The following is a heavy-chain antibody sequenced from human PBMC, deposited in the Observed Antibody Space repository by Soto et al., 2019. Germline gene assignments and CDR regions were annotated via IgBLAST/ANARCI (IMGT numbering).Heavy chain of an antibody. V-gene: IGHV3-30*18. CDR3: AKHHSGSYYYFDF. CDR2: ISDDGSNK. Sequence: QVQLVESGGGVVQPGRSLRVSCAASGFTFSSYGMHWVRQAPGKGLEWVAVISDDGSNKYYADSVKGRFTISRDNSKNTLYLQMNSLRDEDTAVYYCAKHHSGSYYYFDFWGQGTLVTVSS. J-gene: IGHJ4*02. CDR1: GFTFSSYG. D-gene: IGHD1-26*01.